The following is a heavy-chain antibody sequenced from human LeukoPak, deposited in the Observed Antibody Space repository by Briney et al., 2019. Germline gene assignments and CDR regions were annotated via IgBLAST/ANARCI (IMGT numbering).Heavy chain of an antibody. J-gene: IGHJ4*02. CDR2: FYSTGST. D-gene: IGHD2-2*01. V-gene: IGHV4-4*07. Sequence: SETLSLTCTVSGGSISNYYWSWIRQPAGKGLEWIGRFYSTGSTDYNPSLKSRVTMSLDTSKNQFSLKLSSLTAADTAVYYCARDWSCTSTGCRSKPFDYWGPGTLVTVSS. CDR3: ARDWSCTSTGCRSKPFDY. CDR1: GGSISNYY.